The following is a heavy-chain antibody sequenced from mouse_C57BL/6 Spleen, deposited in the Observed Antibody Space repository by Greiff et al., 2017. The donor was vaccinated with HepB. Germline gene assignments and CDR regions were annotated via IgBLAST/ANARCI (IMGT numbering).Heavy chain of an antibody. D-gene: IGHD1-1*01. CDR1: GYTFTDYE. Sequence: QVQLQQSGAELVRPGASVKLSCKASGYTFTDYEMHWVKQTPVHGLEWIGAIDPETGGTAYNQKFKGKAILTADKSSSTAYMELRSLTSEDSAVYYCTNYGSEDWYFDVWGTGTTVTVSS. CDR2: IDPETGGT. J-gene: IGHJ1*03. CDR3: TNYGSEDWYFDV. V-gene: IGHV1-15*01.